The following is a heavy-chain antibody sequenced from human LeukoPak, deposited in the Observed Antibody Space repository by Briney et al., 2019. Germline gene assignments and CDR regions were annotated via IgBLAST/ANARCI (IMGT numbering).Heavy chain of an antibody. CDR2: IRYDGSNK. CDR1: GFTFSSYG. CDR3: AKVRGVVGATWQAFDY. J-gene: IGHJ4*02. D-gene: IGHD1-26*01. Sequence: GGSLRLSCAASGFTFSSYGMHWVRQAPGKGLEWVAFIRYDGSNKYYADSVKGRFTISRDNSKNTLYLQMNSLRAEDTAVYYCAKVRGVVGATWQAFDYWGQGTLVTVSS. V-gene: IGHV3-30*02.